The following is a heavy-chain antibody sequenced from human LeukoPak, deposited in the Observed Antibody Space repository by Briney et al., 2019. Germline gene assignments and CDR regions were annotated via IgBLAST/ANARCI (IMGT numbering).Heavy chain of an antibody. D-gene: IGHD3-22*01. CDR2: TSSSSAYT. V-gene: IGHV3-21*01. CDR3: AKDYYDSSGYYRLYYYYYGMDV. J-gene: IGHJ6*02. Sequence: GGSLRLSCAASGFTFSSFSMIWVRQAPGKGLEWVSSTSSSSAYTFYAESGKGRFTISRDNSKNTLYLQMNSLRAEDTAVYYCAKDYYDSSGYYRLYYYYYGMDVWGQGTTVTVSS. CDR1: GFTFSSFS.